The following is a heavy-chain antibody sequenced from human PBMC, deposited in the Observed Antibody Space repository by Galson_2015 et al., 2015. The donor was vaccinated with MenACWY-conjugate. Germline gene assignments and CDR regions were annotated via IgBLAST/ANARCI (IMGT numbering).Heavy chain of an antibody. CDR3: VKAPARAPGYRNYFDY. CDR2: IGSGGTSP. Sequence: SLRLSCAASGLKFSNYAMGWVRQAPGKALEWVSSIGSGGTSPSYADSVKGRFTISRDNAKNTLYLELNSLRAEDTAFYYCVKAPARAPGYRNYFDYWGQGAPVAVSS. CDR1: GLKFSNYA. D-gene: IGHD5-18*01. J-gene: IGHJ4*02. V-gene: IGHV3-23*01.